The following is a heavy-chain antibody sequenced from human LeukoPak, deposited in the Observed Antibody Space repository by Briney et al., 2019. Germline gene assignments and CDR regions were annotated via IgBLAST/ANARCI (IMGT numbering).Heavy chain of an antibody. V-gene: IGHV3-30-3*01. D-gene: IGHD4-17*01. CDR3: ARDLRLRDYYYYMDV. CDR2: ISYDGSNK. J-gene: IGHJ6*03. CDR1: GFTFSSYA. Sequence: GGSLRLSCAASGFTFSSYAMHWVRQAPGKGLEWVAVISYDGSNKYYADSVKGRFTISRDNSKNTLYLQMNSLRAEDTAVYYCARDLRLRDYYYYMDVWGKGTTVTVSS.